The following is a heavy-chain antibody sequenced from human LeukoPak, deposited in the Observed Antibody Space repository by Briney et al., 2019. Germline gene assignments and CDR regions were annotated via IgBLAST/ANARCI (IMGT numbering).Heavy chain of an antibody. CDR2: IWYDGSNK. J-gene: IGHJ6*02. Sequence: GGSLRLSCAASGFTFSSYGMHWVRQAPGKGLEWVAVIWYDGSNKYYADSVKGRFTISRDNSKNTLYLQMNSLRVEDTAVYYCARDNLYYYGMDVWGQGTTVTVSS. CDR1: GFTFSSYG. CDR3: ARDNLYYYGMDV. V-gene: IGHV3-33*01.